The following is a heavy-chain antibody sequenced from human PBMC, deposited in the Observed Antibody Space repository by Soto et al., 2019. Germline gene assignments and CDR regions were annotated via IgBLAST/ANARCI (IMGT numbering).Heavy chain of an antibody. D-gene: IGHD3-10*01. Sequence: ASVKVSCKASGYTFTSYYMHWVRQAPGQGLEWMGIINPSGGSTSYAQKFQGRVTMTRDTSTSTVYMELSSLRSEDTAVYYCARDHSLWFGELLYYFDCWGQGTLVTVSS. J-gene: IGHJ4*02. CDR2: INPSGGST. V-gene: IGHV1-46*01. CDR3: ARDHSLWFGELLYYFDC. CDR1: GYTFTSYY.